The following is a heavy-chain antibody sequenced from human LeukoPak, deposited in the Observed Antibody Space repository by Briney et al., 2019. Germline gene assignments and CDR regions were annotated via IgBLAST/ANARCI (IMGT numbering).Heavy chain of an antibody. CDR1: GFTFSRYW. V-gene: IGHV3-7*02. D-gene: IGHD3-10*01. CDR3: AASITMFDY. Sequence: GGSLRLSCAASGFTFSRYWMSWVRPAPGKGRAWVANIKEDGSVKYYVEYVKGRFTISRDNAKNSLYPQMNSLRAEDTAVYYCAASITMFDYWGQRTLVTVSS. J-gene: IGHJ4*02. CDR2: IKEDGSVK.